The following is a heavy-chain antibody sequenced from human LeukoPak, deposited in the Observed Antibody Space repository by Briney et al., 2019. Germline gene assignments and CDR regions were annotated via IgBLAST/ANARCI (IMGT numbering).Heavy chain of an antibody. J-gene: IGHJ4*02. V-gene: IGHV3-30*02. CDR1: GFTFSSYG. D-gene: IGHD3-10*01. CDR3: AKLYGSGSSYFDY. CDR2: IRYDGSNK. Sequence: GGSLRLFCAASGFTFSSYGMHWVRQAPGKGLEWVAFIRYDGSNKYYADSVKGRFTISRDNSKNTLYLQMNSLRAEDTAVYYCAKLYGSGSSYFDYWGQGTLVTVSS.